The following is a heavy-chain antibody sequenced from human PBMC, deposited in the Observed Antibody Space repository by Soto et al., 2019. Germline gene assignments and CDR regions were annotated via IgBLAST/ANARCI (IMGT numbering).Heavy chain of an antibody. V-gene: IGHV4-39*01. CDR2: IYYSGST. CDR3: ARHITILGVIMDWFDP. CDR1: GGSISSSSYY. J-gene: IGHJ5*02. Sequence: SDTLSLTCTVSGGSISSSSYYWGWIRQPPGKGLEWIGSIYYSGSTYYNPSLKSRVTISVDTSKNQFSLKLSSVTAADTAVYYCARHITILGVIMDWFDPWGQGTLVNVSS. D-gene: IGHD3-3*01.